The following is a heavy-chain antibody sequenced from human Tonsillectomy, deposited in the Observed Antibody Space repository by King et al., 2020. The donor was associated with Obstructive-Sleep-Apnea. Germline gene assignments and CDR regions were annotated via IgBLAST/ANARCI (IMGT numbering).Heavy chain of an antibody. J-gene: IGHJ4*02. CDR2: ISSSTITT. CDR1: GFTFSSYS. CDR3: AREGGAYCSSTSCYPDY. V-gene: IGHV3-48*04. Sequence: QLVQSGGGLVQPGGSLRLSCAASGFTFSSYSMNWVRQAPGKGLEGVSYISSSTITTYYADSVKGRFTISRDNAKNSLYLQMNSLRAEDTAVYYCAREGGAYCSSTSCYPDYWGQGTLVTVSS. D-gene: IGHD2-2*01.